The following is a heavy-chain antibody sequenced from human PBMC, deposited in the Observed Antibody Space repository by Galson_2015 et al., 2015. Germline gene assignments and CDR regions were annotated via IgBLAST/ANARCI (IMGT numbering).Heavy chain of an antibody. CDR3: ATEGIVGATFGWNFDY. J-gene: IGHJ4*02. CDR1: GGTFSNYA. D-gene: IGHD1-26*01. Sequence: SVKVSCKASGGTFSNYAISWVRQAPGQGLEWMGGIIPIFGTANYAQKFQGRVTITADESTSTAYMELSSLRSEDTAVYYCATEGIVGATFGWNFDYWGQGTLVTVSS. CDR2: IIPIFGTA. V-gene: IGHV1-69*13.